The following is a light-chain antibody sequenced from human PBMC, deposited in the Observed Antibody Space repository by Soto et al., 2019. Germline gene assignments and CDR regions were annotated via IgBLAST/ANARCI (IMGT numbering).Light chain of an antibody. Sequence: EIVLTQSPATLSLSPGERATLSCRASQSVSSYLAWYQQKPGQAPRLLIYDASNRATGIPARFSGSGSGTDFILTISSLEPEDFAVYDCQQRSNWLTFGGGTKVEIK. J-gene: IGKJ4*01. CDR3: QQRSNWLT. CDR1: QSVSSY. CDR2: DAS. V-gene: IGKV3-11*01.